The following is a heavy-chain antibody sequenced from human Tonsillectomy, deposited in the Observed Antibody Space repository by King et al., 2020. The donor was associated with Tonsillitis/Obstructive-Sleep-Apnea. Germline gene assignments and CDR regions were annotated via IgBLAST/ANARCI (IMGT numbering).Heavy chain of an antibody. D-gene: IGHD3-16*01. J-gene: IGHJ3*02. CDR1: GYTITTYN. Sequence: QLVQSGAEVKKPGASVKVSCKASGYTITTYNMHWVRQAPGQRLEWMGWINAGNGNTKYSLKFQGRVTITRDTSASTAYMELRSLRSEDTAVYYCARVLGPPVAFDIWGQGTMVTVSS. CDR2: INAGNGNT. V-gene: IGHV1-3*01. CDR3: ARVLGPPVAFDI.